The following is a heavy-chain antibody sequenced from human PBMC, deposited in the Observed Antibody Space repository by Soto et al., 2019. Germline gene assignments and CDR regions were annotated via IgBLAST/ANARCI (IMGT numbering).Heavy chain of an antibody. V-gene: IGHV3-21*01. J-gene: IGHJ5*02. CDR3: PRASRASIAVAALVP. CDR1: GFTFSSYS. D-gene: IGHD6-19*01. Sequence: GGSLRLSCAASGFTFSSYSMNWVRQAPGKGLEWVSSISSSSSYIYYADSVKGRFTISRDNAKNSLYLQMNSLRAEDTAVYYCPRASRASIAVAALVPCRQRTLVTVSA. CDR2: ISSSSSYI.